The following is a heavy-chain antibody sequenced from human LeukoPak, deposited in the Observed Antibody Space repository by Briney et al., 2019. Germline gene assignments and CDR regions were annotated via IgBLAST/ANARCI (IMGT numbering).Heavy chain of an antibody. CDR1: GFTFDDYA. J-gene: IGHJ5*02. V-gene: IGHV3-9*01. CDR2: ISWNSGSI. CDR3: ARDSGTTGEVKFDP. Sequence: GGSLRLSCAASGFTFDDYAMHWVRQAPGKGLEWVSGISWNSGSIGYADSVEGRFTISRDNAKNSLYLQMNSLRAEDTAVYYCARDSGTTGEVKFDPWGQGTLVTVSS. D-gene: IGHD4-17*01.